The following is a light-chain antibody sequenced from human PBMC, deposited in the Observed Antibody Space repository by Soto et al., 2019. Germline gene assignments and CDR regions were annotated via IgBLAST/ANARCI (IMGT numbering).Light chain of an antibody. CDR1: ETVSSSF. Sequence: DIVFTQSPGTLSLSPGERATLSCRASETVSSSFLAWYQQKPGQAPRLLIYGAYRRATGIPDRFSGSGSGTDFTLTISRLEPEDFAVYYCQQYGSSRTFGQGTKVDIK. V-gene: IGKV3-20*01. CDR2: GAY. J-gene: IGKJ1*01. CDR3: QQYGSSRT.